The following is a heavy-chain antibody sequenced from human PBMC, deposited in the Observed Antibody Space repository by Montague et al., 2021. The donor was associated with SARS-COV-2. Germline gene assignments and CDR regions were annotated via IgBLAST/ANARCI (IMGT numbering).Heavy chain of an antibody. CDR3: ARHITGAGNAFDI. J-gene: IGHJ3*02. V-gene: IGHV4-39*01. Sequence: SETLSLTCTVSGGSIGSTSYYWGWIRQPPGKGLEWIGSISYSGSTYYKSSLKSRVTISVDTSKNQFSLRLSSVTAADTAVYYCARHITGAGNAFDIWGQGTMVTVSS. CDR2: ISYSGST. CDR1: GGSIGSTSYY. D-gene: IGHD4/OR15-4a*01.